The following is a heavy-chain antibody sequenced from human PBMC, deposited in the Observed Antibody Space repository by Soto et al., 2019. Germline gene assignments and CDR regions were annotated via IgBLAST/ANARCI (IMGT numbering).Heavy chain of an antibody. D-gene: IGHD6-25*01. CDR1: GFSLSTSGVG. CDR3: ADLPFAGIAATVFDY. J-gene: IGHJ4*02. Sequence: QITLKESGPTLVKPTQTLTLTCTFSGFSLSTSGVGVGWIRQPPGKALEWLALIYWADAKRYSPSLKSRLISSKDTSKNQVVLTLTNMDPVDTATYYCADLPFAGIAATVFDYWGQGTLVTVSS. CDR2: IYWADAK. V-gene: IGHV2-5*02.